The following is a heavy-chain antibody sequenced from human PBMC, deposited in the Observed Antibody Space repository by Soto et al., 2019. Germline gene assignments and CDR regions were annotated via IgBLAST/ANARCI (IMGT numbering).Heavy chain of an antibody. CDR1: GFTFSSYA. CDR2: ISGSGGST. V-gene: IGHV3-23*01. Sequence: GGSLRLSCAASGFTFSSYAMSWVRQAPGKGLEWVSAISGSGGSTYYADSVKGRFTISRDNSKNTLYLQMNSLRAEDTAVYYCAKDHDCSSTSCYVSLYYYYYGMDVWGQGTTVTVSS. D-gene: IGHD2-2*01. CDR3: AKDHDCSSTSCYVSLYYYYYGMDV. J-gene: IGHJ6*02.